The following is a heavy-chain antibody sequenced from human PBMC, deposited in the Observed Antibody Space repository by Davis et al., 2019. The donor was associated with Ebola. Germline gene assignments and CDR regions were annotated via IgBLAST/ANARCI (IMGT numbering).Heavy chain of an antibody. Sequence: GESLKISCAASGFTFSSYGMHWVRQAPGKGLEWVAVIWYDGSNKYYADSVKGRFTISRDNSKNTLYLQMNSLRAEDTAVYYCARGPDGHSWYYFDYWGQGTLVTVSS. V-gene: IGHV3-33*01. J-gene: IGHJ4*02. CDR3: ARGPDGHSWYYFDY. D-gene: IGHD5-24*01. CDR1: GFTFSSYG. CDR2: IWYDGSNK.